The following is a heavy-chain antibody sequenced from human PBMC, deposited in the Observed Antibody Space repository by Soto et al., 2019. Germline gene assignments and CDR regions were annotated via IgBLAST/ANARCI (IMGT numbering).Heavy chain of an antibody. Sequence: EVQLLESGGGSVQPGKSLRLSCAASGFTFSSYAMSWVRQAPGKGLEWVSVISGSGGSTYYADSVKGRFTISRDNSKNXLXQQMNNLRAEDTAVYYCARGLPERRSAYYRYNWFDPWGQGTLVTVSS. CDR2: ISGSGGST. V-gene: IGHV3-23*01. CDR1: GFTFSSYA. D-gene: IGHD3-3*01. J-gene: IGHJ5*02. CDR3: ARGLPERRSAYYRYNWFDP.